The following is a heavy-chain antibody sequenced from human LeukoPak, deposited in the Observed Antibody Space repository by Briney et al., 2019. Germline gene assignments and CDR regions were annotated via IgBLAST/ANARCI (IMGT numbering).Heavy chain of an antibody. V-gene: IGHV3-21*01. J-gene: IGHJ4*02. D-gene: IGHD3-22*01. CDR1: GFTFSTYT. CDR3: ARDPSGYYQFDS. Sequence: PGGSLRLSCAASGFTFSTYTMNWVRQAPGKGLEWVSSISSSSSYIFYADSVKGRFTISRDNAKNSLFLQMNSLRAEDTAVYYCARDPSGYYQFDSWGLGTLVTVSS. CDR2: ISSSSSYI.